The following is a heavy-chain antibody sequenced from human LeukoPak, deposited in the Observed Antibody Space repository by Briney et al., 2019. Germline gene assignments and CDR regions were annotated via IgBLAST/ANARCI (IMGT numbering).Heavy chain of an antibody. Sequence: SETLSLTCSVSGASLSTSPYYWGWIRQPPGKGLEWIGNIYYTGSTYYNVSLNSRVTISIDTSKNLFSLRLNSMTAADTAVYYCARTVRYSSGWYRNDYWGQGTLVTVSS. CDR1: GASLSTSPYY. D-gene: IGHD6-19*01. CDR2: IYYTGST. CDR3: ARTVRYSSGWYRNDY. V-gene: IGHV4-39*01. J-gene: IGHJ4*02.